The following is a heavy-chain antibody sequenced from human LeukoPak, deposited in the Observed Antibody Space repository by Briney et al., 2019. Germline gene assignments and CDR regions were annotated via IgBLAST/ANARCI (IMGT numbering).Heavy chain of an antibody. CDR3: ARGFWRRLAARPGREYSCYYYGMDV. J-gene: IGHJ6*02. V-gene: IGHV1-8*01. CDR2: MNPNSGNT. CDR1: GYTFTIYD. Sequence: ASVTVSFTASGYTFTIYDINWVRQATGQGLEWMGWMNPNSGNTGYAQKFQGRGTMTRNTSISTAYMELSSLRSEDTAVYYCARGFWRRLAARPGREYSCYYYGMDVWGQGTTVTVSS. D-gene: IGHD6-6*01.